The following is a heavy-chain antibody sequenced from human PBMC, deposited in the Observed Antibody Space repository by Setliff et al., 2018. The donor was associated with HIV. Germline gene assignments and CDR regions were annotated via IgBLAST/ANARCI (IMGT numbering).Heavy chain of an antibody. CDR3: ARADSSSWFFATFDI. Sequence: SETLSLTCPVSGYSISSGYYWGWIRQPPGKGLEWIGYIYHSGSTHYNPSLNSRVAFSVDTSKNQFSLKLYSVTVADTAFYYCARADSSSWFFATFDIWGQGTMGTVS. CDR1: GYSISSGYY. CDR2: IYHSGST. V-gene: IGHV4-38-2*02. J-gene: IGHJ3*02. D-gene: IGHD6-13*01.